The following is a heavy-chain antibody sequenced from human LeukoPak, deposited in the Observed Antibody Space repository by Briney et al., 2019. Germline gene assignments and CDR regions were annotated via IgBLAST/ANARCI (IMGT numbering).Heavy chain of an antibody. D-gene: IGHD6-13*01. J-gene: IGHJ4*02. Sequence: PSETLSLTCTVSGGSISSSSYYWGWIRQPPGKGLEWIGSIYYSGSTYYNPSLKSRVTISVDTSKNQFSLKLSSVTAADTAVYYCARHDRGIAAAGADYWGQGTLVTVSS. CDR2: IYYSGST. CDR1: GGSISSSSYY. CDR3: ARHDRGIAAAGADY. V-gene: IGHV4-39*01.